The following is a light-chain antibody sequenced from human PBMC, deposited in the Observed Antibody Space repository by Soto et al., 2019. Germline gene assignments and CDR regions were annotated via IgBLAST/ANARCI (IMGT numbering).Light chain of an antibody. CDR1: QDLTNY. CDR3: QQYVNLPYT. J-gene: IGKJ2*01. CDR2: DTT. Sequence: DIQMTQSPPSLAASVGDRVTITCQASQDLTNYLNWYQQKPGEAPKLLIYDTTTLEEGVPSRFSGGGSGTDFTFTINGLQPEDAAIYSCQQYVNLPYTFGQWTKLEIK. V-gene: IGKV1-33*01.